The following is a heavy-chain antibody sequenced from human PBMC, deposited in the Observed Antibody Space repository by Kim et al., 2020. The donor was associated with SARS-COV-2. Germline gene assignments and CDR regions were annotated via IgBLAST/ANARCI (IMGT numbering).Heavy chain of an antibody. CDR3: TTEEEMAAVHYGGVDY. J-gene: IGHJ4*02. D-gene: IGHD3-16*01. Sequence: VKGRFNISRDDSKNTLYLQMNSLKTEDAAVYYCTTEEEMAAVHYGGVDYWGQGTLVTVSS. V-gene: IGHV3-15*01.